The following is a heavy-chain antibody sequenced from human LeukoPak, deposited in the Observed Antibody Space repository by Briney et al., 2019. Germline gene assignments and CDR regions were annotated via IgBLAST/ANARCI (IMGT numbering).Heavy chain of an antibody. J-gene: IGHJ4*02. CDR2: VYYSGST. D-gene: IGHD3-22*01. CDR3: ARLADYYDSSIYFKY. V-gene: IGHV4-4*02. Sequence: SGTLSLTCAVSGVSISSSNWWSWVRQPPGKGLEWIGYVYYSGSTNYNPSLKSRVTISLDTSKNQFSLKLSSVTAADTARYYCARLADYYDSSIYFKYWGRGALVTVSS. CDR1: GVSISSSNW.